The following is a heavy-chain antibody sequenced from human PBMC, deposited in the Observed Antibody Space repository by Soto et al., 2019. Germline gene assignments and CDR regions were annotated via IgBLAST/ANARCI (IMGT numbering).Heavy chain of an antibody. Sequence: DVHLLESGGHLVQPGGSLRLSCAASGFTFSSYAMSWVRQAPGKGLEWVSSVSAGGDMTYYSDSVKGRFTISRDNSNNALVLQMNSLRIEDTALYYCARGDRGGSGSAASYYYSGLDVWGQGATVTVS. D-gene: IGHD3-10*01. J-gene: IGHJ6*02. V-gene: IGHV3-23*01. CDR1: GFTFSSYA. CDR3: ARGDRGGSGSAASYYYSGLDV. CDR2: VSAGGDMT.